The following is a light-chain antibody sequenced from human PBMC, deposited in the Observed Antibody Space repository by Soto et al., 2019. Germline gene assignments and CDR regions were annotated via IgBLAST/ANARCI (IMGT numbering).Light chain of an antibody. Sequence: DIQMTQSPSSLSAFVGDRVTITCRASQSISNYLHWYQQKPGKAPKLLIFAASSLQSGVPSRFSGSGSGTDFALNISSLQPEDFATYYCQQGYNIPRTFGQGTKVEIK. CDR1: QSISNY. J-gene: IGKJ1*01. V-gene: IGKV1-39*01. CDR2: AAS. CDR3: QQGYNIPRT.